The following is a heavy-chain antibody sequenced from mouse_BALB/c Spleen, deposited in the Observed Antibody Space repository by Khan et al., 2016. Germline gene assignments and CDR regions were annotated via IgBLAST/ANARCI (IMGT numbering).Heavy chain of an antibody. D-gene: IGHD2-14*01. CDR3: ARNYRCDAWFAY. J-gene: IGHJ3*01. CDR1: GYTFTDFY. Sequence: QVQLKESGPELVKPGASVKISCKASGYTFTDFYINWVKQKPGQGLEWIGWIYPGNGNTKYNERFKGKATLTVDTSSSTVYMQLSSLTSEDAAVYFCARNYRCDAWFAYWGQGTLVTVSA. V-gene: IGHV1-84*02. CDR2: IYPGNGNT.